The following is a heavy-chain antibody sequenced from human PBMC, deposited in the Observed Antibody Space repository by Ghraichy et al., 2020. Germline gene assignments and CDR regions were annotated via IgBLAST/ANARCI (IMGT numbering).Heavy chain of an antibody. CDR2: IWYDGSNK. D-gene: IGHD1-14*01. CDR1: GFTFSSYG. J-gene: IGHJ4*02. V-gene: IGHV3-33*01. Sequence: GSLRLSCAASGFTFSSYGMHWVRQAPGKGLEWVAVIWYDGSNKYYADSVKGRFTISRDNSKNTLYLQMNSLRAEDTAVYYCASEVAGKQASDYWGQGTLVTVSS. CDR3: ASEVAGKQASDY.